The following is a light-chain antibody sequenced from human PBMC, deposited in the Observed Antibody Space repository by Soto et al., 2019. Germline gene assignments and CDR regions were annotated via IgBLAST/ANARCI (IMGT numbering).Light chain of an antibody. CDR2: EKY. J-gene: IGLJ2*01. Sequence: NFMLTQPHSVSESPGKTVTISCTRSSGSIASNDVQWYQQRPGSAPTTVIYEKYQRPSGVPDRFSGSTDGSSNSASLTISGLQTEDEADYYCQSYDSSTVVFGGGTKVTVL. V-gene: IGLV6-57*04. CDR3: QSYDSSTVV. CDR1: SGSIASND.